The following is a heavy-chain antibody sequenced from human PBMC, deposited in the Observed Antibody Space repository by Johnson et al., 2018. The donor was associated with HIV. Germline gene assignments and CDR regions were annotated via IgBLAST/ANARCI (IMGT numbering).Heavy chain of an antibody. Sequence: EVQLVESGGGLVQPGGSLRLSCAASGFTVSSNYMSWVRQAPGKGLEWVSIVYSGGNTYYTDSVKGRFTISRDNSKNTLYLQMNSLRAEDTAVYYCFIAPDAFDIWGQGTMVTVSS. J-gene: IGHJ3*02. CDR2: VYSGGNT. V-gene: IGHV3-66*01. CDR1: GFTVSSNY. D-gene: IGHD6-13*01. CDR3: FIAPDAFDI.